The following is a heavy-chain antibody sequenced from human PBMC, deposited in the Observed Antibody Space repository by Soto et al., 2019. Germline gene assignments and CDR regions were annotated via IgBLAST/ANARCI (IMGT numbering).Heavy chain of an antibody. D-gene: IGHD3-3*01. CDR2: INHSGST. Sequence: QVQLQQWGAGLLKPSETLSLTCAVYGGSFSGYYWSWIRQPPGQGLEWIGEINHSGSTNYNPSLKSRVSISVDTSKNQFSLKLSSVTAADTAVYYCARRRTHYDFWSGYYRNWFDPWGQGTLVTVSS. CDR1: GGSFSGYY. CDR3: ARRRTHYDFWSGYYRNWFDP. J-gene: IGHJ5*02. V-gene: IGHV4-34*01.